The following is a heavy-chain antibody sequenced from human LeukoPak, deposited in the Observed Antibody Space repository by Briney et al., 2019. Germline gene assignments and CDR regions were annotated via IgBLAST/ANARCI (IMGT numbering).Heavy chain of an antibody. CDR3: ATSGTYRFDY. V-gene: IGHV3-48*02. CDR2: ISSSGRTT. Sequence: GGSLRLSCAASGFTFSNYNMNWVRQAPGKGLEWISYISSSGRTTNYADSVKGRFTISRDNARNSLYLQMNSLKDGDTAVYYCATSGTYRFDYWGQGTLVTVSS. CDR1: GFTFSNYN. D-gene: IGHD1-26*01. J-gene: IGHJ4*02.